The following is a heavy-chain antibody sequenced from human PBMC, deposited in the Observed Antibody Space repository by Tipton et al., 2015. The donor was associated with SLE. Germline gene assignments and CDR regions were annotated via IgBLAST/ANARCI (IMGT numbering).Heavy chain of an antibody. Sequence: TLSLTCTVSGGSISSSSYYWGWIRQPPGKGLEWIGSIYYSGSTYYNLSLKSRVTISVDTSKNQFSLKLSSVTAADTAVYYCAREWWELDYYYYYGMDVWGQGTTVTVSS. J-gene: IGHJ6*02. D-gene: IGHD1-26*01. CDR3: AREWWELDYYYYYGMDV. V-gene: IGHV4-39*07. CDR2: IYYSGST. CDR1: GGSISSSSYY.